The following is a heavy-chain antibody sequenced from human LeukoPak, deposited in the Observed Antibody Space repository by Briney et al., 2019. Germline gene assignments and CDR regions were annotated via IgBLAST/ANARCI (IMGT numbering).Heavy chain of an antibody. J-gene: IGHJ4*02. Sequence: TSETLSLTCTVSGGSISSSSYYWGWIRQPPGKGLEWIGSIYYSGSTYYNPSLKSRVTISVDTSKNQFSLKLSSVTAADTAVYYCAGSTTLAHDYWGQGTLVTVSS. D-gene: IGHD4-17*01. CDR1: GGSISSSSYY. CDR2: IYYSGST. V-gene: IGHV4-39*07. CDR3: AGSTTLAHDY.